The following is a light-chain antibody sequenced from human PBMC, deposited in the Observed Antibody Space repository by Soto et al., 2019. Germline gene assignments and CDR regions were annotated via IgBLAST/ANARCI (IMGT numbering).Light chain of an antibody. Sequence: QSVLTQPRSVSGSPGQSVAISCTGASSDVGSYNHVSWYQQYPGKAPKLMIYDVNKRPSGVPDRFSGSKFDNTASLTISGLQAEDEADYFCCSYAGSQTYVCGNGTKVTVL. CDR3: CSYAGSQTYV. CDR1: SSDVGSYNH. V-gene: IGLV2-11*01. J-gene: IGLJ1*01. CDR2: DVN.